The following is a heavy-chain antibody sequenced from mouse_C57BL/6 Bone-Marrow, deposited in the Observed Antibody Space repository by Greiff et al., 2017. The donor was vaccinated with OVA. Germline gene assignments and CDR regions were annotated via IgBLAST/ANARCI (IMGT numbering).Heavy chain of an antibody. J-gene: IGHJ2*01. Sequence: QVQLQQSGAELVKPGASVKISCKASGYAFSSYWMNWVKQRPGQGLEWIGQIYPGDGDTNYNGKFKGKATLTADKSSSTAYMQLSSLTSEDSAVYFCARQLRLRPHFYFWGQGTALTVSA. CDR2: IYPGDGDT. CDR3: ARQLRLRPHFYF. D-gene: IGHD3-2*02. V-gene: IGHV1-80*01. CDR1: GYAFSSYW.